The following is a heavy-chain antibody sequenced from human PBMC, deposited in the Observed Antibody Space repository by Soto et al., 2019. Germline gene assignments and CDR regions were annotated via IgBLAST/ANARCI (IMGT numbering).Heavy chain of an antibody. CDR2: IFPADSVI. J-gene: IGHJ4*02. V-gene: IGHV5-51*01. CDR1: GYTFTSHW. CDR3: ARPLYPGYCTDGVCYSYDF. D-gene: IGHD2-8*01. Sequence: EVQLVQSGAEMRKPGESLKISCQTFGYTFTSHWIAWVRQKPGKGLEWMGIIFPADSVIRQSPSFRGHVTISADKSISTAYLQWSSLEASDTAVYYCARPLYPGYCTDGVCYSYDFWGQGTPVTVSS.